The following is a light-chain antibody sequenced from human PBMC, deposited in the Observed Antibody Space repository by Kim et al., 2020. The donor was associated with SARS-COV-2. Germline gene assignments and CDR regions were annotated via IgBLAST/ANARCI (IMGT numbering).Light chain of an antibody. J-gene: IGLJ3*02. V-gene: IGLV1-44*01. CDR2: AYD. CDR1: SSNIGKNT. CDR3: AVWDDILSSPV. Sequence: QRVTISVSGSSSNIGKNTVNWFQQFPGTAPKLLISAYDQRPSGIPDRFSGSKSGTSASLVISGLQSEDEADYYCAVWDDILSSPVFGGGTKLTVL.